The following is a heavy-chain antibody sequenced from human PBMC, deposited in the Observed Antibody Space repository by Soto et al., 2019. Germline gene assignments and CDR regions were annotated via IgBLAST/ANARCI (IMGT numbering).Heavy chain of an antibody. Sequence: QVQLQQWGAGLLKPSETLSLTCAVYGGSFSGYYWSWIRQPPGKGLEWIGEINHSGSTNYNPSLKSRVTISVDTSKNQFSLKLSSVTAADTGVYYCAGEYGDYGVIDYWGQGTLVTVSS. CDR1: GGSFSGYY. D-gene: IGHD4-17*01. CDR2: INHSGST. V-gene: IGHV4-34*01. CDR3: AGEYGDYGVIDY. J-gene: IGHJ4*02.